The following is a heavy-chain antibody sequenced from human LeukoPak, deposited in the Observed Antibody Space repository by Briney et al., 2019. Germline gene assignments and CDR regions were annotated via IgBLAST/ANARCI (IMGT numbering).Heavy chain of an antibody. V-gene: IGHV3-48*01. CDR2: ISRSGNDI. D-gene: IGHD2-15*01. CDR1: GFIFSSYS. J-gene: IGHJ6*02. Sequence: GGSLRLSCAASGFIFSSYSMNWVRQAPGKGLEWVSYISRSGNDIYHADSVKGRFTISRDNVKNLLYLQMDSLRAEDTAVYYCAKDLSGLRSCPIRRCYYAMDVWGQGTTVTVSS. CDR3: AKDLSGLRSCPIRRCYYAMDV.